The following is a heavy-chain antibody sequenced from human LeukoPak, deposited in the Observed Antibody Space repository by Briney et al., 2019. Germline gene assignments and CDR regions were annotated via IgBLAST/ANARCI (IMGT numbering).Heavy chain of an antibody. V-gene: IGHV3-30-3*01. CDR2: ISYDGSNK. D-gene: IGHD6-13*01. CDR3: ARGIAAAGTYFGY. Sequence: PGGSLKLSCAASGFTFSSYAMHWVRQAPGKGLEWVAVISYDGSNKYYADSVKGRFTISRDNSKNTLYLQMNSLRAEDTAVYYCARGIAAAGTYFGYWGQGTLVTVSS. J-gene: IGHJ4*02. CDR1: GFTFSSYA.